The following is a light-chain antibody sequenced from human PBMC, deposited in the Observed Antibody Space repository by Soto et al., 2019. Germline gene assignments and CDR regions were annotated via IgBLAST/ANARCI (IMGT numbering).Light chain of an antibody. CDR3: QQFGSSPLIT. Sequence: EIVLTQSPGTLSLSPGEGATLSCRASQSVDSTYLAWFQQKPGQAPRLLIFGASNRATGIADRFSGSGSGTDFTLTISRLEPEDFAVYYCQQFGSSPLITFGQGTRLEVK. J-gene: IGKJ5*01. V-gene: IGKV3-20*01. CDR1: QSVDSTY. CDR2: GAS.